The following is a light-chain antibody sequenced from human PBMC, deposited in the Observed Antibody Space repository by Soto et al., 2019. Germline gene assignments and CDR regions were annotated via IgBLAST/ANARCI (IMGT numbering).Light chain of an antibody. Sequence: SVLTQPASVSGSPGQSITISCTGTSSDVGSYNLVSWYQQHPGKAPKLMIYEVSKWPSGVSNRFSGSKSGNTASLTISGLQAEXEADYYCCSYAGSSTFYVFGTGTKGTVL. J-gene: IGLJ1*01. CDR2: EVS. CDR1: SSDVGSYNL. CDR3: CSYAGSSTFYV. V-gene: IGLV2-23*02.